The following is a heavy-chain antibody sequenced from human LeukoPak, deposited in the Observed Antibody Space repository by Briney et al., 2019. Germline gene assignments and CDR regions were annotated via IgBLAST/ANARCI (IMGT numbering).Heavy chain of an antibody. CDR1: GFTLSNYG. CDR2: IRTDGSSQ. J-gene: IGHJ4*02. D-gene: IGHD3-3*01. Sequence: GGSLRLSCAASGFTLSNYGMHWVRQAPGKGLEWVAFIRTDGSSQYYADSVKGRFTISRDNSKNTLYLQMDSLRAEGSAVYYCAGDGVASIDYWGQGTLVTVSS. V-gene: IGHV3-30*02. CDR3: AGDGVASIDY.